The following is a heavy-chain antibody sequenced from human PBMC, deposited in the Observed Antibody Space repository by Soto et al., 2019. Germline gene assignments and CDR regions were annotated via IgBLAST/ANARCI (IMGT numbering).Heavy chain of an antibody. V-gene: IGHV3-30*18. D-gene: IGHD3-10*01. J-gene: IGHJ6*02. CDR1: GFTFSSYG. CDR3: AKDSRFSGFGPLRPKYYYGMDV. Sequence: QVQLVESGGGVVQPGRSLRLSCAASGFTFSSYGMHWVRQAPGKGLEWVAVISYDGSNKYYADSVKGRFTISRDNSKNTLYLQMNSLRAEDTAVYYCAKDSRFSGFGPLRPKYYYGMDVWGRGTTVTVSS. CDR2: ISYDGSNK.